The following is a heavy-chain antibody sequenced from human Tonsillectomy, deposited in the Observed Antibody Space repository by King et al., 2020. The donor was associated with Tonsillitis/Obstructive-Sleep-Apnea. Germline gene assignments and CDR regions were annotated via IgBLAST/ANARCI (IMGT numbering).Heavy chain of an antibody. D-gene: IGHD1-26*01. J-gene: IGHJ4*02. V-gene: IGHV3-15*07. Sequence: VQLVESGGDLVKPGGSLRLSCAASGFTFSNAWMNWVRQAPGKGLEWVGRIKRKTDGGTTDYAAPVKGRFIISRDDSKSMLYLQMNSLRTEDTAVYYCSTDSVGRGYWGQGTLVTVSS. CDR2: IKRKTDGGTT. CDR3: STDSVGRGY. CDR1: GFTFSNAW.